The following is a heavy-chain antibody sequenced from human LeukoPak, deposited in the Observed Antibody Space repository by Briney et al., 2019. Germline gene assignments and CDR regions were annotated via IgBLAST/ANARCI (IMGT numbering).Heavy chain of an antibody. J-gene: IGHJ4*02. CDR3: ARVRGKHPGGYEFDY. CDR1: GYTFTSYG. D-gene: IGHD5-12*01. Sequence: ASVKVSCKASGYTFTSYGISWVRQTPGQGLEWMGWISAYNGNTNYAQKLQGRVTMTTDTSTSTACMELRSLRSDDTAVYYCARVRGKHPGGYEFDYWGQRTLVTVSS. V-gene: IGHV1-18*01. CDR2: ISAYNGNT.